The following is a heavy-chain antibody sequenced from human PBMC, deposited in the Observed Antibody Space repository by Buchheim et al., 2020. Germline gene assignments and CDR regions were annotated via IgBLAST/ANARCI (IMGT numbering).Heavy chain of an antibody. D-gene: IGHD3-22*01. Sequence: QVQLQESGPGLVKPSETLSLTCSVSGGSISSYYWSWIRQPPGKGLEWIGYVHYSGKTNYNPSLRSRVTISVDTSKNQFSLMLNSVTAADTAVYYCARSALGGVVEHFEYWGQGTL. CDR2: VHYSGKT. V-gene: IGHV4-59*01. J-gene: IGHJ4*02. CDR1: GGSISSYY. CDR3: ARSALGGVVEHFEY.